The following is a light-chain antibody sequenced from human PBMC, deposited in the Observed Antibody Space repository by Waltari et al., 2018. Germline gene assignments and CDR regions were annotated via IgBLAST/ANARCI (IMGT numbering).Light chain of an antibody. CDR1: QSISSW. CDR3: QQYSSDST. V-gene: IGKV1-5*03. Sequence: DIQMTQSPSTLSASVGDRVTITCRASQSISSWLAWYQQKPGKAPKLRIYKASSSESGVPSRFSGSGSGTEFTLTISSLQPDDFATYYCQQYSSDSTFGQGTKVEIK. J-gene: IGKJ1*01. CDR2: KAS.